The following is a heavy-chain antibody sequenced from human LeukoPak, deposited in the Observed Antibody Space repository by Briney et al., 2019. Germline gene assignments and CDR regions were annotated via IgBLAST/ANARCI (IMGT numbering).Heavy chain of an antibody. CDR1: GFTFSDYY. J-gene: IGHJ3*02. Sequence: GGSLRLSCAASGFTFSDYYMSWIRQAPGKGLEWVSYISSSGSTIYYADSVKGRFTISRDNSKNTLYLQMNSLRAEDTAVYYCARDGASIAARPHAFDIWGQGTMVTVSS. V-gene: IGHV3-11*04. CDR3: ARDGASIAARPHAFDI. D-gene: IGHD6-6*01. CDR2: ISSSGSTI.